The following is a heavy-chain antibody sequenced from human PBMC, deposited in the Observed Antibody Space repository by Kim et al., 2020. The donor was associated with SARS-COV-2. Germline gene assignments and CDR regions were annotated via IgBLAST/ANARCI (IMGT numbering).Heavy chain of an antibody. J-gene: IGHJ4*02. Sequence: GGSLRLSCAVSGFNFGSYWMSWVRQVPGKGLEWVGHINEDGSEKNFLDSVKGRFIISRDNSKNSLYLQMNSLRAEDTAVYYCARENCYGTGSCFDYWGQGTLVTVFS. CDR3: ARENCYGTGSCFDY. V-gene: IGHV3-7*01. CDR1: GFNFGSYW. CDR2: INEDGSEK. D-gene: IGHD3-10*01.